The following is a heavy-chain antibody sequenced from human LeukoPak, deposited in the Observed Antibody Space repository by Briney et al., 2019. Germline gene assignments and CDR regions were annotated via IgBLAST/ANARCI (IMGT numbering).Heavy chain of an antibody. V-gene: IGHV7-4-1*02. D-gene: IGHD3-10*01. CDR2: INTNTGNP. CDR1: GYTFTIYA. J-gene: IGHJ5*02. CDR3: ARDLLWFGELPYNWFDP. Sequence: GASVKVSCKASGYTFTIYAMNWVRQAPGQGLEWMGWINTNTGNPTYAQGFTGRFVFSLDTSVSTAYLQISSLKAEDTAVYYCARDLLWFGELPYNWFDPWGQGTLVTVSS.